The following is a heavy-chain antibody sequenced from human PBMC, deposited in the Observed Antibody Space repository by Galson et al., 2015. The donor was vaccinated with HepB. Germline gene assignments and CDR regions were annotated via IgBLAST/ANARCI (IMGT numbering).Heavy chain of an antibody. Sequence: SVKVSCKASGYTFTSYGISWVRQAPGQGLEWMGWISGYNGNTNYAQKLQGRVTMTTDTSTSTAYMELRSLRSDDTAVYYCARSDYDDYLYYFDYWGQGTLVTVSS. V-gene: IGHV1-18*04. D-gene: IGHD4-17*01. CDR3: ARSDYDDYLYYFDY. CDR2: ISGYNGNT. CDR1: GYTFTSYG. J-gene: IGHJ4*02.